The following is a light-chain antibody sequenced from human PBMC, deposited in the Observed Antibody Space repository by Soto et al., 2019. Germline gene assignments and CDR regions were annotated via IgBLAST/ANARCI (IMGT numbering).Light chain of an antibody. CDR3: CSYAGRSAYFV. V-gene: IGLV2-11*01. J-gene: IGLJ1*01. Sequence: QSALTQPRSVSGSPGQSVTISCTGTSSDVGTYNYVSWYQQHPGKAPKVVIYDVSQRPSGVPDRFSGSKSGNTASLSISGLQSEDEADYYCCSYAGRSAYFVFGTGTKLTVL. CDR2: DVS. CDR1: SSDVGTYNY.